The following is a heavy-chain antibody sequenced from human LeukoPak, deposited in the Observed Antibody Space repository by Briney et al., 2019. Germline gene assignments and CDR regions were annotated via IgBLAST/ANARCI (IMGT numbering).Heavy chain of an antibody. CDR3: AREGTSGYDQQDY. D-gene: IGHD5-12*01. CDR2: ISAHAGNT. CDR1: GYIFPSYG. V-gene: IGHV1-18*01. Sequence: ASVTVSCKASGYIFPSYGISWVRQAPGQGLEWVGWISAHAGNTNYAQKVQGRVTMTMDTFSSTAYMELWSLRSDDTAVYYCAREGTSGYDQQDYWGQGTLVTVSS. J-gene: IGHJ4*02.